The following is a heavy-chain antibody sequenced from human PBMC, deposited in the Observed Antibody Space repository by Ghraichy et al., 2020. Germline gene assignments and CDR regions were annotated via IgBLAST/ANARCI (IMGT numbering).Heavy chain of an antibody. J-gene: IGHJ4*02. V-gene: IGHV4-4*02. CDR1: GGSISSSNW. Sequence: SETLSLTCAVSGGSISSSNWWSWVRQPPGKGLEWIGEIYHSGSTNYNPSLKSRVTISVDKSKNQFSLKLSSVTAADTAVYYCARTTIRWGHSDYFDYWGQGTLVTVSS. D-gene: IGHD4-23*01. CDR2: IYHSGST. CDR3: ARTTIRWGHSDYFDY.